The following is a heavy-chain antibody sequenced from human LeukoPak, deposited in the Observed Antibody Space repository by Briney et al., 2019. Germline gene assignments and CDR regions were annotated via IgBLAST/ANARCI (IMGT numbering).Heavy chain of an antibody. D-gene: IGHD6-19*01. Sequence: AAVKVSCKASGYTFTSYGISWVRQAPGQGLEWMGWISAYNGNTNYAQKLQGRVTMTTDTSTSTAYMELRSLRSDDTAVYYCAIHGYSSGWYWFDPWGQGTLVTVSS. V-gene: IGHV1-18*01. CDR1: GYTFTSYG. CDR2: ISAYNGNT. CDR3: AIHGYSSGWYWFDP. J-gene: IGHJ5*02.